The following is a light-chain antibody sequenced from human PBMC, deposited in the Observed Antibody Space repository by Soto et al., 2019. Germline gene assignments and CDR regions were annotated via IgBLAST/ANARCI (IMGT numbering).Light chain of an antibody. CDR3: QQYGSSPQVT. V-gene: IGKV3-20*01. CDR2: GAS. J-gene: IGKJ4*01. Sequence: EIVLTQSPGTLSLSPGERATLSCRASQSVSSSYLAWYQQEPGQAPRLLIYGASSRATGIPDRFSGSGSGTDFTLTISRLEPEDFAVYYCQQYGSSPQVTFGGGTKVDIK. CDR1: QSVSSSY.